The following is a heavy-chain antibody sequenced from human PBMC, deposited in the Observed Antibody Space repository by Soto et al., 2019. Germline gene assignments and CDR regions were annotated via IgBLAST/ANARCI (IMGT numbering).Heavy chain of an antibody. Sequence: QLQLQESGSGLVKPSQTLSLTCAVSGGSISSGGYSWSWIRQPPGKGLEWIGYIYHSGSTYYNPSLKSRVTISVDRSKNPFSLKLSSATAADTAVYYCAGRYSSSLGYWGQGTLVTVSS. CDR2: IYHSGST. J-gene: IGHJ4*02. CDR1: GGSISSGGYS. D-gene: IGHD6-13*01. V-gene: IGHV4-30-2*01. CDR3: AGRYSSSLGY.